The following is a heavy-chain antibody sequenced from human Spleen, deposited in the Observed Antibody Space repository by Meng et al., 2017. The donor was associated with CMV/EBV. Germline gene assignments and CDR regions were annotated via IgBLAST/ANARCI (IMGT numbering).Heavy chain of an antibody. CDR1: GGIFSNSP. CDR3: ARDVARYFDAFDI. J-gene: IGHJ3*02. D-gene: IGHD1-26*01. V-gene: IGHV1-69*08. CDR2: IIPILDTT. Sequence: SVKVSCKASGGIFSNSPFSWVRQAPGQGLEWMGRIIPILDTTDYAQKLQGRVTVTADKSTSTTYMELSSLRSDDTAVYWCARDVARYFDAFDIWGQGTMVTVSS.